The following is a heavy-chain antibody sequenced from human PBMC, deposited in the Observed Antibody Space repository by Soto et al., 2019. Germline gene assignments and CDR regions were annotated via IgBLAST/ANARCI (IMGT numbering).Heavy chain of an antibody. D-gene: IGHD3-10*01. CDR3: ARDPGQITMVRGVSDY. V-gene: IGHV3-48*02. CDR2: ISSSSSTK. Sequence: EVQLVESGGGLVQPGGSLRLSCAASGFTFSSYSMNWVRQAPGKGLEWVSYISSSSSTKYYADSVKGRFTISRDNAKNSLYLQMNILRDEDTAVYHCARDPGQITMVRGVSDYWGQGTLVAVSS. CDR1: GFTFSSYS. J-gene: IGHJ4*02.